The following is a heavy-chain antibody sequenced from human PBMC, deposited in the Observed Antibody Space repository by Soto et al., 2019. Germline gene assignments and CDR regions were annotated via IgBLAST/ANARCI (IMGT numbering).Heavy chain of an antibody. V-gene: IGHV3-30*04. CDR2: ISFDGSSK. J-gene: IGHJ6*02. CDR3: ARLAAALVSGVHSYPPDARESPSDVDI. CDR1: GFTFSNYP. Sequence: QMQLVQSGGGVVQPGRSLRLSCAASGFTFSNYPMHWVRQAPGKGLEWVAVISFDGSSKFYADSVKGRFTISKDNSQNKLYLQRNYLRHEDTAVNYLARLAAALVSGVHSYPPDARESPSDVDIWGQGTTVTVSS. D-gene: IGHD6-25*01.